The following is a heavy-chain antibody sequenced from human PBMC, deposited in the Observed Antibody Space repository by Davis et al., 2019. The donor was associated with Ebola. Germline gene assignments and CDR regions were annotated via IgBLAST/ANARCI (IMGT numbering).Heavy chain of an antibody. V-gene: IGHV4-34*01. CDR3: ARGPITMVRGVKFYYGMDV. J-gene: IGHJ6*02. D-gene: IGHD3-10*01. Sequence: GSLRLSCAVYGGSSSGYYWSWIRQPPGKGLEWIGEITHSGSTNYNPSLKSRVTISVDTSKNQFSLKLNSVTAADTAVYYCARGPITMVRGVKFYYGMDVWGQGTTVTVSS. CDR1: GGSSSGYY. CDR2: ITHSGST.